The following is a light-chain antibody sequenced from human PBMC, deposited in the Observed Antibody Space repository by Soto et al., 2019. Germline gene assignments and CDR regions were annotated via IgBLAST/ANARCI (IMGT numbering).Light chain of an antibody. J-gene: IGKJ1*01. Sequence: EIVLTQSPATLSLSPGERATLSCRASQSVSSSLAWYQQKLGQAPRLLIHEASDRATGIPARFSGSGSGTDFTLIISSLEPEDFAVYYCQQGSTWPWTFGQGTKVDIK. V-gene: IGKV3-11*01. CDR1: QSVSSS. CDR3: QQGSTWPWT. CDR2: EAS.